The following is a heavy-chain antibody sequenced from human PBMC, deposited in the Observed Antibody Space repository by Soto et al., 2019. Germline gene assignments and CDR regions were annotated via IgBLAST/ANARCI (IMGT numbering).Heavy chain of an antibody. Sequence: QITLKESGPPLVKPTQTLTLTCTFSGFSLSTSGVGVGWIRQPPGKALEWLALIYWDDGKHYSPSLKSRLTIXKXTXXIQVVLTMTNMDPVDTATYYCAHRLGIAVAAHFDYWGQGTLVTVSS. CDR3: AHRLGIAVAAHFDY. J-gene: IGHJ4*02. CDR1: GFSLSTSGVG. V-gene: IGHV2-5*02. D-gene: IGHD6-19*01. CDR2: IYWDDGK.